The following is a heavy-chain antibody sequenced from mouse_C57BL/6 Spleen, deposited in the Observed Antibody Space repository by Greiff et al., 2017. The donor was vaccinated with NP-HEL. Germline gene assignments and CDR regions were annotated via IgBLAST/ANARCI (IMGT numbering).Heavy chain of an antibody. D-gene: IGHD4-1*01. Sequence: QVQLQQSGAELVRPGSSVKLSCKASGYTFTSYWMHWVKQRPIQGLEWIGNIDPSDSETHYNQKFKDKATLTVDKSSSTAYMQLSSLTSEDSAVYYCARANWDEDAMDYWGQGTSVTVSS. CDR2: IDPSDSET. CDR1: GYTFTSYW. V-gene: IGHV1-52*01. CDR3: ARANWDEDAMDY. J-gene: IGHJ4*01.